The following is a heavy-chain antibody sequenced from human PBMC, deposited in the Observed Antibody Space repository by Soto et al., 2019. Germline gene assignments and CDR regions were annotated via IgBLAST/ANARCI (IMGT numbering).Heavy chain of an antibody. CDR3: AKARWGYSSRWYRAVFDYYYGMDV. CDR1: GFIFTSYD. CDR2: ILHDGSAE. D-gene: IGHD6-13*01. V-gene: IGHV3-30*18. J-gene: IGHJ6*02. Sequence: GGSLRLSCAASGFIFTSYDMHWVRQAPGKGLEWMALILHDGSAEYYADSVKGRFTISRDNSKNTLYLQMNSLTAEDTAVYYCAKARWGYSSRWYRAVFDYYYGMDVWGQGTTVTVSS.